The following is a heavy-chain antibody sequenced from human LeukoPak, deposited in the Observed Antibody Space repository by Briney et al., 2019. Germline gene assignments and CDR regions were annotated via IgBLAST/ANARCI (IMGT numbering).Heavy chain of an antibody. CDR1: GYTFTGYY. CDR2: IIPIFGTA. J-gene: IGHJ4*02. D-gene: IGHD2-2*01. Sequence: ASVKASCKASGYTFTGYYMHWVRQAPGQGLEWMGGIIPIFGTANYAQKFQGRVTITADESTSTAYMELSSLRSEDTAVYYCARGGVVVPAAELYYFDYWGQGTLVTVSS. CDR3: ARGGVVVPAAELYYFDY. V-gene: IGHV1-69*13.